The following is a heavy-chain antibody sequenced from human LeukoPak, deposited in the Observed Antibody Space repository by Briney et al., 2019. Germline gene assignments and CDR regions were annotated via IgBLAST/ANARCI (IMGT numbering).Heavy chain of an antibody. J-gene: IGHJ4*02. Sequence: PSETLSLTCAVYGGSFSGYYWSWIRQPPGKGLELIGEINHSGSTNYNPSLKSRVTISVDTSKNQFSLKLSSVTAADTAVYYCARSPYYYDSSGYPIDYWGQGTLVTVSS. CDR2: INHSGST. D-gene: IGHD3-22*01. CDR1: GGSFSGYY. CDR3: ARSPYYYDSSGYPIDY. V-gene: IGHV4-34*01.